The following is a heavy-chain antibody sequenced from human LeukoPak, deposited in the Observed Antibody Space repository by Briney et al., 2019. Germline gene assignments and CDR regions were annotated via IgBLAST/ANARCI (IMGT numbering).Heavy chain of an antibody. J-gene: IGHJ6*02. D-gene: IGHD3-9*01. CDR1: GGTFSSYA. CDR3: ARGLRYFDWLGMGV. Sequence: ASVKVSCKASGGTFSSYAISWVRQAPGQGLEWMGGIIPIFGTANYAQKFQGRVTITADESTSTAYMELSSLRSEDTAVYYCARGLRYFDWLGMGVWGQGTTVTVSS. CDR2: IIPIFGTA. V-gene: IGHV1-69*13.